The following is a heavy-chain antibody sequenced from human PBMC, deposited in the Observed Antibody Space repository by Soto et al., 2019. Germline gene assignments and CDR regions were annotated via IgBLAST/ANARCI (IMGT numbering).Heavy chain of an antibody. CDR1: GGSFSGYY. Sequence: LSLTCAVYGGSFSGYYWSWIRQPPGKGLEWIGEINHSGSTNYNPSLKSRVTISVDTSKNQFSLKLSSVTAADTAVYYCARGRVMAGGYSSSWYSYYYGMDVWGQGTTVTVSS. J-gene: IGHJ6*02. CDR3: ARGRVMAGGYSSSWYSYYYGMDV. CDR2: INHSGST. D-gene: IGHD6-13*01. V-gene: IGHV4-34*01.